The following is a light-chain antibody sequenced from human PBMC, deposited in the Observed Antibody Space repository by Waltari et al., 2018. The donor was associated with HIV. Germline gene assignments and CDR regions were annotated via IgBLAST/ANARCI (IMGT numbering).Light chain of an antibody. V-gene: IGLV3-21*02. J-gene: IGLJ7*01. CDR3: QVWDSSSDHAV. CDR2: DDS. CDR1: NIRSKT. Sequence: SYVLTQPPSVSVAPGQTARSTCGGNNIRSKTVHWYQQRPGQAPVLVVYDDSARPSGIPERFSGSNSGNTATLTISRVEAGDEADYYCQVWDSSSDHAVFGGGTQLTVL.